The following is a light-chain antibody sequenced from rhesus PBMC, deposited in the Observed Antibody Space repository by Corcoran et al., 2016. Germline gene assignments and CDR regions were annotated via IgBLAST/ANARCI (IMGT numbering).Light chain of an antibody. CDR3: LQYNSDPFT. Sequence: DTQTTQSPSSLSASVGDRVIITCTASQDTSTYLNWYQKKPGKTPKRLIFGASNLESGVSSSFSGSGSGTDFTLTIRSLQTEDFATYYCLQYNSDPFTFGPGTKLDIK. CDR2: GAS. J-gene: IGKJ3*01. CDR1: QDTSTY. V-gene: IGKV1-43*02.